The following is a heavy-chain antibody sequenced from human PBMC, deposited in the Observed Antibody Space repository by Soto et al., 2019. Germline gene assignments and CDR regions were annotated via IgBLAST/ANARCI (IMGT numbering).Heavy chain of an antibody. Sequence: QVQLQESGPGLVKPSETLSLTCTVSGGSISSYYWSWIRQPPGKGLEWIGYIYYSGSINYNPSLKSRVTISVDTSKNQFSLKLSSVTAADTAVYYCARGTYSSSWPEGYWGQGTLVTVSS. V-gene: IGHV4-59*01. J-gene: IGHJ4*02. CDR2: IYYSGSI. CDR3: ARGTYSSSWPEGY. D-gene: IGHD6-13*01. CDR1: GGSISSYY.